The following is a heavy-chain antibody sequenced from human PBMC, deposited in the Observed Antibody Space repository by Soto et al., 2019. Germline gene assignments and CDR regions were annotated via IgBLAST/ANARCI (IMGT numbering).Heavy chain of an antibody. CDR3: AKVSGNSSRRKTYYYGMDV. V-gene: IGHV3-30*18. J-gene: IGHJ6*02. CDR2: ISYDGSNK. D-gene: IGHD6-13*01. Sequence: QVQLVESGGGVVQPGRSLRLSCAASGFTFSSYGMHWVRQAPGKGLEWVAVISYDGSNKYYADSVKGRFTISRDNSKNTLYLQMNSLRAEDTAVYYCAKVSGNSSRRKTYYYGMDVWGQGTTVTVSS. CDR1: GFTFSSYG.